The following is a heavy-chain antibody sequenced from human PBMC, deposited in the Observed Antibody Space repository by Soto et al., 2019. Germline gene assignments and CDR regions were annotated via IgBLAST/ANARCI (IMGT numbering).Heavy chain of an antibody. J-gene: IGHJ6*02. CDR1: GGTFHTYA. CDR2: IIPIYGTV. V-gene: IGHV1-69*12. Sequence: QVQLVQSGAEVKKPGSSVKVSCKASGGTFHTYAISWVRQAPGQGLEWMGGIIPIYGTVDYAQEFQGRVTITADESQSTAYVEVSSLGSEDTAVYYCARPQAATIDHFSGMDVWGQGTTVTVSS. D-gene: IGHD5-12*01. CDR3: ARPQAATIDHFSGMDV.